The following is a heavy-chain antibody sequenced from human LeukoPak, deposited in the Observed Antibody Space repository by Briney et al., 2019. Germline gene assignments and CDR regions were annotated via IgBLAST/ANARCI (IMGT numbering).Heavy chain of an antibody. CDR3: ANEGEIGYGYFY. J-gene: IGHJ4*02. CDR2: IKQDGSEK. D-gene: IGHD5-18*01. CDR1: GFTFSRYW. V-gene: IGHV3-7*01. Sequence: AGGSLRLSCAASGFTFSRYWMSWVRQAPGKGLEWVANIKQDGSEKNYVDSVKGRFTISRGNAKNSLYLQMNSLRAEDTAVYYCANEGEIGYGYFYWGQGTLVTVSS.